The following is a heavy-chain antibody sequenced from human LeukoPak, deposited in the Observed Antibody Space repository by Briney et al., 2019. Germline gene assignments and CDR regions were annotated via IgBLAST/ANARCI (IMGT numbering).Heavy chain of an antibody. CDR1: GYTFTGYY. CDR3: ARDESSSPYYYYYMDV. CDR2: INPNSGGT. Sequence: ASVKVSCKASGYTFTGYYMHWVRQAPGQGLEWMGWINPNSGGTNYAQKFQGRVTMTRDTSISTAYMELSRLRSDDTAVYYCARDESSSPYYYYYMDVWGKGTTVTVSS. V-gene: IGHV1-2*02. J-gene: IGHJ6*03. D-gene: IGHD6-6*01.